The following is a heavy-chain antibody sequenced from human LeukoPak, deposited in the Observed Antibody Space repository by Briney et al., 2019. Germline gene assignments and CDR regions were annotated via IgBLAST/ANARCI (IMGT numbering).Heavy chain of an antibody. D-gene: IGHD3-22*01. Sequence: QPGRSLRLSCAASGFTFSSYGMSWVRQAPGKGLEWVSAISGSGGSTYYADSVKGRFTISRNNSKNTLYRQMNSLRAEDTAVYHCAKGGYYYASIGLPSYYWYFDLWGRGTLVTVSS. J-gene: IGHJ2*01. CDR3: AKGGYYYASIGLPSYYWYFDL. CDR2: ISGSGGST. V-gene: IGHV3-23*01. CDR1: GFTFSSYG.